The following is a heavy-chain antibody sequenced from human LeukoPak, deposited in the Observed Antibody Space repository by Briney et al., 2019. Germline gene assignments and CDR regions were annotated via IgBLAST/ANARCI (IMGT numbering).Heavy chain of an antibody. D-gene: IGHD4-17*01. CDR1: GGSISSYY. J-gene: IGHJ4*02. CDR2: IYYSGST. CDR3: ARHFHYGDYYFDY. Sequence: KPSETLSLTCTVSGGSISSYYWSWIRQPPGKGLEWIGYIYYSGSTNYNPSLKSRVTISVDTSKNQFSLKLSSVTAADTAVYYCARHFHYGDYYFDYWGQGTLVTVSS. V-gene: IGHV4-59*08.